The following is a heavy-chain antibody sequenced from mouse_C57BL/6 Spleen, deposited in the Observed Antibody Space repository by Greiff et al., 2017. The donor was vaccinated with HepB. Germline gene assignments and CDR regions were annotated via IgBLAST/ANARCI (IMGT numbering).Heavy chain of an antibody. V-gene: IGHV1-54*01. CDR2: INPGSGGT. J-gene: IGHJ2*01. CDR1: GYAFTNYL. CDR3: ARSAEFYYFDY. Sequence: VQLQQSGAELVRPGTSVKVSCKASGYAFTNYLIEWVKQRPGQGLEWIGVINPGSGGTNYNEKFKGKATLTADKSSSTAYMQLSSLTSEDSAVYFCARSAEFYYFDYWGQGTTLTVSS.